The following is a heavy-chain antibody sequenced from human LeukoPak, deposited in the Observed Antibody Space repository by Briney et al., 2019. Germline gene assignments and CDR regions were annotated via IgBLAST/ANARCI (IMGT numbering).Heavy chain of an antibody. D-gene: IGHD1-26*01. V-gene: IGHV1-2*02. CDR1: GYTLTGYY. CDR3: ARVRYSGSHLLDY. J-gene: IGHJ4*02. Sequence: GASVKVSCKASGYTLTGYYMHWVRQAPGQGLEWMGWINPNSGGTNYAQKFQGRVTMTRDTSISTAYMELSRLRSDDTAVYYCARVRYSGSHLLDYWGQGTLVTVSS. CDR2: INPNSGGT.